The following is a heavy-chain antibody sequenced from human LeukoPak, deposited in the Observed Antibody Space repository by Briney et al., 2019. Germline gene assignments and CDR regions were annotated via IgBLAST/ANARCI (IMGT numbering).Heavy chain of an antibody. CDR3: AKDPSNPEWGFDP. CDR2: ISYDGSNK. CDR1: GFTFSSYA. J-gene: IGHJ5*02. V-gene: IGHV3-30-3*01. Sequence: GGSLRLSCAASGFTFSSYAMHWVRQAPGKGLEWVAVISYDGSNKYYADSVKGRFTISRDNSKNTLYLQMNSLRAEDTAVYYCAKDPSNPEWGFDPWGQGTLVTVSS. D-gene: IGHD2-8*01.